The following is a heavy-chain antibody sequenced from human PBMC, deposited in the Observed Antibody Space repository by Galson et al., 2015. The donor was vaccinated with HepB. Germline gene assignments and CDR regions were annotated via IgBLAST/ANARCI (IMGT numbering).Heavy chain of an antibody. CDR3: AGRVSGNFDL. CDR1: GFPFNIYT. V-gene: IGHV3-23*01. D-gene: IGHD3-16*01. CDR2: ILSDGNT. Sequence: SLRLSCAASGFPFNIYTMGWVRQAPGKGLEWVSAILSDGNTYYTASVKGRFTIFRDNSKNTLDLRMNSRRVEEKAVYFCAGRVSGNFDLWGQGTLVTVSS. J-gene: IGHJ4*02.